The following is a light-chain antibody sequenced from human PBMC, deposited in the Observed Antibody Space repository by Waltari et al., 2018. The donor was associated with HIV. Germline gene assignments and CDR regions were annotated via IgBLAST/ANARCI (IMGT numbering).Light chain of an antibody. Sequence: SYELTQPPSVSVSPGQTASITCSGDKLGAKYACWYQQRPGQSPVLVIYQDSKRPSGISERFSGSNAASTATLTISGTQAMDEADYYCQAWDSNTGVFGAGTKLTVL. CDR2: QDS. V-gene: IGLV3-1*01. CDR1: KLGAKY. J-gene: IGLJ3*02. CDR3: QAWDSNTGV.